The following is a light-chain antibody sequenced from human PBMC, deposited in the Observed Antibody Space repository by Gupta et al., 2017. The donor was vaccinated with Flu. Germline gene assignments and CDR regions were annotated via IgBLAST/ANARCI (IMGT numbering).Light chain of an antibody. J-gene: IGLJ2*01. CDR3: AAGDDSLNSPV. V-gene: IGLV1-44*01. CDR2: SNS. CDR1: SSNIGNNP. Sequence: SVLTQPPSASGTPGQRVTISCSGSSSNIGNNPVNWYQQFPGTAPKLLIYSNSQRPSGVPDRFSASKSDTSASLAISGLQADDEADFYCAAGDDSLNSPVFGEGTKLTVL.